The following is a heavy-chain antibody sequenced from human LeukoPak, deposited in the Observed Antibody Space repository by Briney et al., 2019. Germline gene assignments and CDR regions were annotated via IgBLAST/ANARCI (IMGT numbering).Heavy chain of an antibody. D-gene: IGHD3-22*01. CDR3: AREPPRGTYYDSSGSYAFDI. Sequence: PSETLSLTCTVSGGSISSYYWSWIRQPPGKGLEWIGYIYYSGSTNYNPSLKSRVTISVDTSKNQSSLKLSSVTAADTAVYYCAREPPRGTYYDSSGSYAFDIWGQGTMVTVSS. CDR1: GGSISSYY. CDR2: IYYSGST. V-gene: IGHV4-59*01. J-gene: IGHJ3*02.